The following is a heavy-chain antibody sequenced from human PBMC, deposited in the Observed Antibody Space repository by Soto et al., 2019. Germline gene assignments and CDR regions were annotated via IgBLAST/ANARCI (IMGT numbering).Heavy chain of an antibody. CDR2: INHSGST. CDR1: GGSFSGYY. J-gene: IGHJ6*02. CDR3: ARGYDILTGYSPRSYYYYGMDV. Sequence: SETLSLTCAVYGGSFSGYYWSWIRQPPGKGLEWIGEINHSGSTNYNPSLKSRVTISVDTSKNQFSLKLSSVTAADTAVYYCARGYDILTGYSPRSYYYYGMDVWGQGTTVTVSS. V-gene: IGHV4-34*01. D-gene: IGHD3-9*01.